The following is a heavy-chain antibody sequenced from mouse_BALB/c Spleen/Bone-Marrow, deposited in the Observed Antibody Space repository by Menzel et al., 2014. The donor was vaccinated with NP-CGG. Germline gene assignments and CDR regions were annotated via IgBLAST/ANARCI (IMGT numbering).Heavy chain of an antibody. Sequence: EVQGVESGGGLVKPGGSLKLSCAASGFTFSSYTMSWVRPTPERRLEWVATISSGGSYTYYPDSVKGRFTISRDNAKNTLYLQMSSLKSEDTAMYYCTRSYYRYDEEAWFAYWGQGTLVTVSA. J-gene: IGHJ3*01. CDR2: ISSGGSYT. CDR1: GFTFSSYT. CDR3: TRSYYRYDEEAWFAY. D-gene: IGHD2-14*01. V-gene: IGHV5-6-4*01.